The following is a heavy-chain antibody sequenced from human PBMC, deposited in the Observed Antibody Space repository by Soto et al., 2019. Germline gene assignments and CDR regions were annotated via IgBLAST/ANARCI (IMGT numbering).Heavy chain of an antibody. D-gene: IGHD4-17*01. J-gene: IGHJ5*01. Sequence: VRQTPGKGLQWVSAISGSGENTYYADSVKCRFTISRDNSKNILYLQLNGLTVEVTAMYYFFFFNDTATTEIYTIAYTLSLHDALPIYDS. CDR3: FFFNDTATTEIYTIAYTLSLHDALPIYDS. V-gene: IGHV3-23*01. CDR2: ISGSGENT.